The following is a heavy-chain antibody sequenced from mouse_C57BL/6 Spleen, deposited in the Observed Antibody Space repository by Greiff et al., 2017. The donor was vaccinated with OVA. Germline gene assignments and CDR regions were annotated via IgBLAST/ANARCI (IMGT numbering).Heavy chain of an antibody. D-gene: IGHD2-5*01. J-gene: IGHJ3*01. V-gene: IGHV1-82*01. CDR2: IYPGDGDT. CDR1: GYAFSSSW. Sequence: QVQLQQSGPELVKPGASVKISCKASGYAFSSSWMNWVKQRPGQGLEWIGRIYPGDGDTNYNGKFKGKATLTADKSSSTAYMQLSSLTSEDSAVYFCASLYSTSWFAYWGQGTLVTVSA. CDR3: ASLYSTSWFAY.